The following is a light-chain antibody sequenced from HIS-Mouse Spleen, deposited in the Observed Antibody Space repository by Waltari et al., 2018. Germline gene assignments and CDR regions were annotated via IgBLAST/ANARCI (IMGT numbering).Light chain of an antibody. V-gene: IGLV2-23*01. CDR3: CSYAGSSTWV. J-gene: IGLJ3*02. Sequence: QSALTQPASVSGSPGQSITISCTGTSSDVGRYNLVSWYQQHPGKAPKLMISEGSKRPSGVSNRFSGSKSSNTSSLTISGLQAEDEADYYCCSYAGSSTWVFGGGTKLTVL. CDR2: EGS. CDR1: SSDVGRYNL.